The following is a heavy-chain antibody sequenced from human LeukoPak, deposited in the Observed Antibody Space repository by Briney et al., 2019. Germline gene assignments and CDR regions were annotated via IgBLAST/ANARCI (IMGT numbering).Heavy chain of an antibody. V-gene: IGHV3-11*01. CDR2: ISSSGSTI. Sequence: GSLRLSCAASGFTFSDYYMSWIRQAPGKGLEWVSYISSSGSTIYYADSVRGRFTISRDNAKNSLYLQMNSLRAEDTAVYYCARLKGRVVPTSLDPWGQGTLVTVSS. CDR3: ARLKGRVVPTSLDP. D-gene: IGHD2-2*01. CDR1: GFTFSDYY. J-gene: IGHJ5*02.